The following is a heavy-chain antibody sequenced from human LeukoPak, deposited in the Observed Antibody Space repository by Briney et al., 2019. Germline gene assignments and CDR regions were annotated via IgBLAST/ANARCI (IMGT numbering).Heavy chain of an antibody. Sequence: GGSLRLSCAASGFTFSSYAMSWVRQAPGKGLEWVSAISGSGCSTYYADSAKGRFTISRDNSKNTLYLQMNSLRAEDTAVYYCAKGAVVVPAAILDYFDYWGQGTLVTVSS. CDR1: GFTFSSYA. CDR3: AKGAVVVPAAILDYFDY. J-gene: IGHJ4*02. CDR2: ISGSGCST. D-gene: IGHD2-2*02. V-gene: IGHV3-23*01.